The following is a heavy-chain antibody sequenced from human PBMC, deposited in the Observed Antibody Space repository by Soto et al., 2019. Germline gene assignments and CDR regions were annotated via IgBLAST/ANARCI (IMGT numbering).Heavy chain of an antibody. Sequence: QVQLVESGGGVVQPGRSLRLSCAASGFTFSNFGMHWGRQAPGKGLKWVAAISADGSDKYFSDSVKGRFTISRDNSKNTLFLQMNSLRVEDTAVYYCTKGSEVARQELDYWGQGTLVTVSS. CDR3: TKGSEVARQELDY. CDR1: GFTFSNFG. V-gene: IGHV3-30*18. D-gene: IGHD3-3*01. CDR2: ISADGSDK. J-gene: IGHJ4*02.